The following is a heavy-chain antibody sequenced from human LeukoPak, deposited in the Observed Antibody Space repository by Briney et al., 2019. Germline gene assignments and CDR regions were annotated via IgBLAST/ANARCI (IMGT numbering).Heavy chain of an antibody. D-gene: IGHD1-26*01. CDR2: ISSTATTM. V-gene: IGHV3-48*03. Sequence: GGSLRLSCAASGFTFSSYEMNWVRQAPGRGLEWVSYISSTATTMHYADSVMGRFTISRDNAKKSLYLQMNSLRAEDTAVYYCAREGGYYLRSIDYWGQGTLVTVSP. CDR1: GFTFSSYE. CDR3: AREGGYYLRSIDY. J-gene: IGHJ4*02.